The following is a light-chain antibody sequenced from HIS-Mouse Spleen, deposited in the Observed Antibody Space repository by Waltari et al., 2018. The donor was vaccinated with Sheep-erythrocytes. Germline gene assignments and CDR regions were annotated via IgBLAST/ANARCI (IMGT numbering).Light chain of an antibody. J-gene: IGKJ1*01. V-gene: IGKV1D-13*01. CDR3: QQFNNYPRT. CDR2: DAS. CDR1: QGIRSA. Sequence: AIQLTQSPSSLSASVGDRVTTTCRASQGIRSALAWYQQKPGKAPKLLIYDASSLESGVPSRFSGSGSGTDFTLTISRLQPEDFATYYCQQFNNYPRTFGQGTKVEIK.